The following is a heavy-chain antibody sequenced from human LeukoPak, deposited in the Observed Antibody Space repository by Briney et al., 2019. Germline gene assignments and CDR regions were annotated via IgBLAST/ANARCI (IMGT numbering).Heavy chain of an antibody. CDR3: AKGVLRYFDWLLAPHAFDI. Sequence: GGSLRLSCAASGFTFSSYAMSWVRQAPGKGLEWVSAISGSGGSTYYADSVKGRFTISRDNSKNTLYLQMNSLRAEDTAVYYCAKGVLRYFDWLLAPHAFDIWGQGTMVTVSS. CDR1: GFTFSSYA. J-gene: IGHJ3*02. D-gene: IGHD3-9*01. V-gene: IGHV3-23*01. CDR2: ISGSGGST.